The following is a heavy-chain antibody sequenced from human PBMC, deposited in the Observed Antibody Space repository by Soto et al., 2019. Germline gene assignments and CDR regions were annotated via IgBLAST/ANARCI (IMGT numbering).Heavy chain of an antibody. D-gene: IGHD3-3*01. CDR1: GFTFRNYA. CDR2: ISGSGVST. CDR3: AKDLAYDFWNGYSYYGMDV. J-gene: IGHJ6*02. V-gene: IGHV3-23*01. Sequence: GGSLRLSCVVSGFTFRNYAMSWVRQAPGKGPEWISSISGSGVSTYYADSVKGRFTISRDNSKNTLYLQMNSLRAEDTAVYYCAKDLAYDFWNGYSYYGMDVWGQGTTVTVSS.